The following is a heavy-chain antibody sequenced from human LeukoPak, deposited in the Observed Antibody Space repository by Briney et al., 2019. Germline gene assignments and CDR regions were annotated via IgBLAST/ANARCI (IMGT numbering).Heavy chain of an antibody. J-gene: IGHJ6*02. CDR2: ISAYNGNT. D-gene: IGHD4-11*01. CDR3: ARDAVTIDYYYYGMDV. Sequence: GAPVKVSCKASGYTFTSYGISWVRQAPGQGLEWMGWISAYNGNTNYAQKLQGRVTMTTDTSTSTAYMELRSLRSDDTAVYYCARDAVTIDYYYYGMDVWGQGTTVTVSS. V-gene: IGHV1-18*01. CDR1: GYTFTSYG.